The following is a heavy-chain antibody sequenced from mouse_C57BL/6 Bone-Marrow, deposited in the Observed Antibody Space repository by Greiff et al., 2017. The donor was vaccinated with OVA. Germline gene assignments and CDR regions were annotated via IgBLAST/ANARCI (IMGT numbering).Heavy chain of an antibody. V-gene: IGHV1-15*01. CDR3: TRGYSNYYAMDY. J-gene: IGHJ4*01. CDR2: IDPETGGT. CDR1: GYTFTDYE. D-gene: IGHD2-5*01. Sequence: QVQLQQSGAELERPGASVTLSCKASGYTFTDYEMHWVKQTPVHGLEWIGAIDPETGGTAYNQKFKGKAILTADKSSSTAYMELRSLTSEDSAVYYCTRGYSNYYAMDYWGQGTSVTVSS.